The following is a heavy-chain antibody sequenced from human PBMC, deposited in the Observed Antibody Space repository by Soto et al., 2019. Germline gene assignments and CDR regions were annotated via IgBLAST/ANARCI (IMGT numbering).Heavy chain of an antibody. V-gene: IGHV1-18*01. CDR2: ISAYNGNT. CDR1: GYTFTSYG. CDR3: ARVSRYSGYDPNDY. D-gene: IGHD5-12*01. Sequence: RASVKVSCKASGYTFTSYGISWVRQAPGQGLEWMGWISAYNGNTNYAQKLQGRVTTTTDTATSTAYMELRSLRSDDTAVYYCARVSRYSGYDPNDYWGQGTLVTVSA. J-gene: IGHJ4*02.